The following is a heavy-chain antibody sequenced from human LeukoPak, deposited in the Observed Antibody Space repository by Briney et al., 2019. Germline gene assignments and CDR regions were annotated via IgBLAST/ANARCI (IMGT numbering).Heavy chain of an antibody. V-gene: IGHV3-23*01. CDR2: ISGSGGDT. J-gene: IGHJ4*02. Sequence: PGGSLRLSCASSGFTFSNNAMSWVRQAPGKGPECVSSISGSGGDTYYADSVTGRFTTSRDIAKKTLYLQMNSLRPEDTAVYYCAGRPSGVDLPPLDYWGQGTLVTVSS. CDR3: AGRPSGVDLPPLDY. D-gene: IGHD1-14*01. CDR1: GFTFSNNA.